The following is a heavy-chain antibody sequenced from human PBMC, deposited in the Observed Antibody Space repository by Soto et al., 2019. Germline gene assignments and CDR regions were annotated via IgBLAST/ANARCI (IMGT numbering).Heavy chain of an antibody. CDR1: GYTFTSYG. CDR3: ARDSGPVTIFGVVILNNWFDP. D-gene: IGHD3-3*01. Sequence: GASVKVSCKASGYTFTSYGISWVRQAPGQGLEWMGWISAYNGNTNYAQKLQGRVTMTTDTSTSTAYMELRSLRSDDTAVYYCARDSGPVTIFGVVILNNWFDPWGQGTLVTVSS. J-gene: IGHJ5*02. CDR2: ISAYNGNT. V-gene: IGHV1-18*01.